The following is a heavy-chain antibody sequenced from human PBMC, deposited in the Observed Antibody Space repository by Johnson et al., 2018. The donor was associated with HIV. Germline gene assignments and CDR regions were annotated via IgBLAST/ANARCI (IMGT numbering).Heavy chain of an antibody. CDR3: ARERGLPDAFDI. J-gene: IGHJ3*02. V-gene: IGHV3-30*03. D-gene: IGHD3-16*01. CDR2: ISYDGSNK. Sequence: QVQLVESGGDLVQPGGSLRLSCAASGFSFSDYGMHWVRQAPGKGLEWVAVISYDGSNKYYADSVKGRFTISRDNSKNTLYLQMNSLRAEDTAVYYCARERGLPDAFDIWGQGTMVTVSS. CDR1: GFSFSDYG.